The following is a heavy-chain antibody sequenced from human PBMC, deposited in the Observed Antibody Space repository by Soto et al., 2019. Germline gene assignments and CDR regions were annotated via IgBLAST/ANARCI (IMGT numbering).Heavy chain of an antibody. D-gene: IGHD2-2*01. CDR2: IYDDGTT. V-gene: IGHV4-59*03. CDR3: VSSRSAIYGDALDV. J-gene: IGHJ3*01. Sequence: SETLSLTCSVSGGSISSYFRNWLRQPPGKGLEWIGYIYDDGTTDYNPSLKSRVTILLDMSKNQFSLKLSSVTAADTAVYYCVSSRSAIYGDALDVWGQGTMVTVSS. CDR1: GGSISSYF.